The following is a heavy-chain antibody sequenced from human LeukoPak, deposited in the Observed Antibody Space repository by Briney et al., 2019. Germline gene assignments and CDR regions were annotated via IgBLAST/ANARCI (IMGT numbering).Heavy chain of an antibody. Sequence: GGSLRLSCAASGFTFSDYWMSWVRQARWKGLEWVANIKQDGSEKHYVDSLRGRFTISRDNAKNSLDLQMNSLRAEDTAVYFCARDLYYFDSSGYYASDLWGQGTLVTVSS. CDR1: GFTFSDYW. CDR2: IKQDGSEK. CDR3: ARDLYYFDSSGYYASDL. D-gene: IGHD3-22*01. V-gene: IGHV3-7*01. J-gene: IGHJ5*02.